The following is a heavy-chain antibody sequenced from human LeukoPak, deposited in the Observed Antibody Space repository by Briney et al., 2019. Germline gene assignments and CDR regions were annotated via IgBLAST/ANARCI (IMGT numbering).Heavy chain of an antibody. CDR2: ISSSSSYI. CDR1: GFTFSSYS. CDR3: ARDAISAFDI. Sequence: PGGSLRLSCAASGFTFSSYSMNWVRQAPGKGLEWVSSISSSSSYIYYADSVKGRSTISRDNAKNSLYLQMNSLRAEDTAVYYCARDAISAFDIWGQGTMVTVSS. V-gene: IGHV3-21*01. J-gene: IGHJ3*02.